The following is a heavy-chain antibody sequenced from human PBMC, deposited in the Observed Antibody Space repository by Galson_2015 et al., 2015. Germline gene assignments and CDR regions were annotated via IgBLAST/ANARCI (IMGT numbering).Heavy chain of an antibody. CDR2: ISNSGSTM. J-gene: IGHJ4*02. CDR3: ARETHTIVEFDY. Sequence: SLRLSCAASGFTFSSHNMNWVRQAPGRGLEWVSFISNSGSTMYYADSVKGRFTISRDNAKNSLYLQMNSLRDEDTGVYYCARETHTIVEFDYWAQGTLVTVSS. D-gene: IGHD1-26*01. V-gene: IGHV3-48*02. CDR1: GFTFSSHN.